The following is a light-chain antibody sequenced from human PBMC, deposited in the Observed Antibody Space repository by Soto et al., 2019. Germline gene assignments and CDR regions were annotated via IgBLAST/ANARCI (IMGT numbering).Light chain of an antibody. Sequence: DIQMTQSPSAMSASVGDRVTITCRASQGIRSHLAWFQQKPGKVPKRLIYGASIFQSGVPSRFSGSGSGTEFTLTISSLQPEDVATYFCLQYESYPLTFGGGAKVEIK. CDR3: LQYESYPLT. V-gene: IGKV1-17*03. CDR2: GAS. CDR1: QGIRSH. J-gene: IGKJ4*01.